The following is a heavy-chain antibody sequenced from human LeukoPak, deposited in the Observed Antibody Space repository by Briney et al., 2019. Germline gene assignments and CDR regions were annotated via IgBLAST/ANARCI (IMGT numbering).Heavy chain of an antibody. CDR2: IYYSGST. V-gene: IGHV4-59*01. J-gene: IGHJ4*02. CDR3: ARGLYGGYWSAEGY. D-gene: IGHD5-12*01. CDR1: GGSISSYY. Sequence: PSETLSLTCTVSGGSISSYYWSWIRQPPGKGLEWIGYIYYSGSTNYNPSLKSRVTISVDTSKNQFSLKLSSVTAADTAVYYCARGLYGGYWSAEGYWGQGTLVTVSS.